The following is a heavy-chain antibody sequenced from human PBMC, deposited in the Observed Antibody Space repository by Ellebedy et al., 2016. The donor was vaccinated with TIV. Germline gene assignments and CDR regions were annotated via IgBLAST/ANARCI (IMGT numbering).Heavy chain of an antibody. CDR2: IYYSGST. Sequence: MPSETLSLTCTVSGGSISSGGYYWSWIRQHPGKGLEWFGYIYYSGSTNYNPSLKSRVTISVDTSKNQFSLKLSSVTAADTAVYYCARGVSYGQAASDAFDIWGQGTMVTVSS. D-gene: IGHD5-18*01. CDR3: ARGVSYGQAASDAFDI. V-gene: IGHV4-61*08. CDR1: GGSISSGGYY. J-gene: IGHJ3*02.